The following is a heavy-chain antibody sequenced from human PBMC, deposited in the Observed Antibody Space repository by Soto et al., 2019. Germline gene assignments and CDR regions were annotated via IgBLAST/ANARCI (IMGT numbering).Heavy chain of an antibody. CDR2: INHSGST. D-gene: IGHD3-9*01. Sequence: SETLSLTCAVYGGSFSGYYWSWIRQPPGKGLEWIGEINHSGSTNYNPYLKRRVTISVDTTKNHFTLKLSSVTAADTAVYYCARKLRSYGWLLGWYFDYWGQGTLVTVSS. V-gene: IGHV4-34*01. J-gene: IGHJ4*01. CDR1: GGSFSGYY. CDR3: ARKLRSYGWLLGWYFDY.